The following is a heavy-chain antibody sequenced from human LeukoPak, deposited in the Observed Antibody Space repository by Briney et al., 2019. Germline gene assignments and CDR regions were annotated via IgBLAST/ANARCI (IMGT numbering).Heavy chain of an antibody. CDR2: IYFDGNT. J-gene: IGHJ4*02. Sequence: SETLSLTCTVSGGSLGNSSYYWGWIRQAPGKGLEWIGTIYFDGNTFYNPSLKSRVTLSIDMSKSQFSLRLASVTAADTAIYYCAAENGNFWIGYHYFEDWGQGSLVSVSS. V-gene: IGHV4-39*01. D-gene: IGHD3-3*01. CDR1: GGSLGNSSYY. CDR3: AAENGNFWIGYHYFED.